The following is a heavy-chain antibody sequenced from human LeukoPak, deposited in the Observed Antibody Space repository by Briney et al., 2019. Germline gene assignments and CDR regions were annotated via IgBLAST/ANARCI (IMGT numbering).Heavy chain of an antibody. J-gene: IGHJ3*02. Sequence: GGSLRLSCAASGFTFSSYSMNWVRQAPGKGLEWVSYISSSSSTIYYADSVKGRFTISRDNAKNSLYLQMNSLRAEDTAVYYCARVKYYDSSARASRRAFDIWGQGTMVTVSS. CDR2: ISSSSSTI. CDR3: ARVKYYDSSARASRRAFDI. CDR1: GFTFSSYS. V-gene: IGHV3-48*04. D-gene: IGHD3-22*01.